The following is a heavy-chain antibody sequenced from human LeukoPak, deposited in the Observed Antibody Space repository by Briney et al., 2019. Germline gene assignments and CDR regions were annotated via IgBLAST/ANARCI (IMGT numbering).Heavy chain of an antibody. Sequence: GGSLRLSCAASGFTFDDYAMHWVRQAPGKGLEWVSGISWNSGSIGYADSVKGRFTISRDNAKNSLYLQMNSLRAEDMALYYCAKALGAGTTSYFDYWGRGTLVTVSS. V-gene: IGHV3-9*03. CDR3: AKALGAGTTSYFDY. J-gene: IGHJ4*02. D-gene: IGHD1-7*01. CDR2: ISWNSGSI. CDR1: GFTFDDYA.